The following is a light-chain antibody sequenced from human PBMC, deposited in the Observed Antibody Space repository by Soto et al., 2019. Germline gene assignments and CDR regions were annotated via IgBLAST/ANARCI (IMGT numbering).Light chain of an antibody. J-gene: IGLJ1*01. CDR3: SSFTGRNYF. V-gene: IGLV2-14*03. CDR1: ISDVGGYNF. CDR2: DVS. Sequence: QSVLTQPASVSGSPGQSITISCTGTISDVGGYNFVSWYQQYPGKAPKLMICDVSNRPSGVSNRFSGSKSGHTASLTISGLQAEDEVVYYCSSFTGRNYFFGTGTKVTAL.